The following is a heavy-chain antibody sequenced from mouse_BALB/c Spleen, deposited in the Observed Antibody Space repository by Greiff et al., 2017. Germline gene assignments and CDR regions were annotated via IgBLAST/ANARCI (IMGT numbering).Heavy chain of an antibody. J-gene: IGHJ3*01. CDR3: ARNWEGAY. CDR2: ISYSGST. V-gene: IGHV3-2*02. Sequence: EVQLVESGPGLVKPSQSLSLTCTVTGYSITSDYAWNWIRQFPGNKLEWMGYISYSGSTSYNPSLKSRISITRDTSKNQYFLQLNSVTTEDTATYYGARNWEGAYWGQGTLVTVSA. D-gene: IGHD4-1*01. CDR1: GYSITSDYA.